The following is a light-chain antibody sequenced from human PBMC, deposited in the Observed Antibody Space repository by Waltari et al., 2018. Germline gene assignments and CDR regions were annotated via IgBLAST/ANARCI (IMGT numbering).Light chain of an antibody. CDR2: DVT. Sequence: QSALTQPRSVSGSPGQSVTISCTGTSSDVGGYNYVSWYQQHPDKAPKLMIYDVTKRPSGVPDRFSGSKSGNTASLTISGLQAEDGADYYCQQYYSRRTFGRGT. V-gene: IGLV2-11*01. CDR1: SSDVGGYNY. CDR3: QQYYSRRT. J-gene: IGLJ3*02.